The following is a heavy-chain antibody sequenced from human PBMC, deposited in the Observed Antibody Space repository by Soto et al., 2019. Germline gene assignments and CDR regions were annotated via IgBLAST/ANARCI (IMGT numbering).Heavy chain of an antibody. CDR2: FDPEDGET. CDR1: GYTLTELS. D-gene: IGHD2-2*01. CDR3: ATALHCSSTSCYGRYFDY. V-gene: IGHV1-24*01. J-gene: IGHJ4*02. Sequence: ASVKVSCKVSGYTLTELSMHWVRQAPGKGLEWMGGFDPEDGETIYAQKFQGRVTMTEDTSTDTAYMELSSLRSEDTAVYYCATALHCSSTSCYGRYFDYWGQGTLVTVSS.